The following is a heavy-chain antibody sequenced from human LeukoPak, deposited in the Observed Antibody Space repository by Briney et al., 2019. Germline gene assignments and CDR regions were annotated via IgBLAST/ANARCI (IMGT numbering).Heavy chain of an antibody. CDR3: AKDDLTLWELPDY. CDR1: GFTFSSYG. Sequence: PGGSLRLSCAASGFTFSSYGMHWVRQAPGKGLEWVAVISYDGSNKYYADSVKGRFTISRDNSKNTLHLQMNSLRAEDTAVYYCAKDDLTLWELPDYWGQGTLVTVSS. D-gene: IGHD1-26*01. J-gene: IGHJ4*02. V-gene: IGHV3-30*18. CDR2: ISYDGSNK.